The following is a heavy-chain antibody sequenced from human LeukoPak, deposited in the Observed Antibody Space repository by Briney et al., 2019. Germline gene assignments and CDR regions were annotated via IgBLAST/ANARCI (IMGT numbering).Heavy chain of an antibody. V-gene: IGHV3-30*02. CDR3: AKDRTVAAAGTYYYYMDV. Sequence: PGGSLRLSCAASGFTFSSYGMHWVRQAPGKGLEWVAFIRYGGSNNYYADSVRGRFTISRDNSKDTLYLQMNSLRAEDTAVYYCAKDRTVAAAGTYYYYMDVWGKGTTVTVSS. CDR2: IRYGGSNN. CDR1: GFTFSSYG. J-gene: IGHJ6*03. D-gene: IGHD6-13*01.